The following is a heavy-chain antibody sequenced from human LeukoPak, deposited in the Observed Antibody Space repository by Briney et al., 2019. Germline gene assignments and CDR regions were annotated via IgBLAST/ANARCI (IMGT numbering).Heavy chain of an antibody. Sequence: GVSLRLSCAASGFTFSSYSMIWVRQAPGKALDWVGNIKGNTAGGTKDYTAPVKGRFTISRDDSKITVYLQMNSLNTEDTAVYDCTTVRSYWGQGTLVTVSS. CDR3: TTVRSY. CDR1: GFTFSSYS. CDR2: IKGNTAGGTK. V-gene: IGHV3-15*01. J-gene: IGHJ4*02.